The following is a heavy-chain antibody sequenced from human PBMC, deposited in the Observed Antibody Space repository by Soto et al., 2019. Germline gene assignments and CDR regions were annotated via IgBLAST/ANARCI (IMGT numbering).Heavy chain of an antibody. CDR1: GFTFSSYA. J-gene: IGHJ4*02. CDR2: IRGSGDFT. D-gene: IGHD3-10*01. V-gene: IGHV3-23*01. Sequence: EVQLLESGGALVQPGGSLRLSCAASGFTFSSYAMSWVRQAPGKGLEWVSTIRGSGDFTYYADSVKGRFTISRDNAKNTLYLQMNSLRAEDTAVYFCASLSTSIGHTTMVTEEYWGQGTLVTVSS. CDR3: ASLSTSIGHTTMVTEEY.